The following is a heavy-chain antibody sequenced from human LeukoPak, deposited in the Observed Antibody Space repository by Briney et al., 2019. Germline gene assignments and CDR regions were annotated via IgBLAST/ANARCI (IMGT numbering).Heavy chain of an antibody. Sequence: GESLQISCQGSGYSFTSYWISWVRQMPGKGLEWMGRIDPSDSYTNYSPSFQGHVTISADKSISTAYLQWSSLKASDTAMYYCARHLYSSSWYPYYYYGMDVWGKGTTVTVSS. V-gene: IGHV5-10-1*01. J-gene: IGHJ6*04. CDR1: GYSFTSYW. CDR3: ARHLYSSSWYPYYYYGMDV. D-gene: IGHD6-13*01. CDR2: IDPSDSYT.